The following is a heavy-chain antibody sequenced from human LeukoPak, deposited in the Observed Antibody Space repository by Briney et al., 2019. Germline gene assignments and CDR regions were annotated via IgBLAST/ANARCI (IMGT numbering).Heavy chain of an antibody. V-gene: IGHV5-51*01. CDR3: ARHSYDSSDFHYMDV. CDR1: GYILTNNW. Sequence: GESLKISCKISGYILTNNWIGWVRQVPGKGLEWMGLIYPGNSDTKYSPSFQGQVTFSVDKSISTAYLHWSSLKASDTAMYYCARHSYDSSDFHYMDVWGKGTTVTIS. J-gene: IGHJ6*03. CDR2: IYPGNSDT. D-gene: IGHD3-22*01.